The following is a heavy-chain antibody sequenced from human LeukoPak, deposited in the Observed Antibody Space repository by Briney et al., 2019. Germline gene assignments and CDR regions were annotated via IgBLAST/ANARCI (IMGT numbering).Heavy chain of an antibody. CDR1: GGTFSSYA. V-gene: IGHV1-2*02. J-gene: IGHJ4*02. D-gene: IGHD1-7*01. CDR2: INPNSGGT. Sequence: GASVKVSCKASGGTFSSYAVSWVRQAPGQGLEWMGWINPNSGGTNYAQKFQGRVTMTRDTSISTAYMELSRLRSDDTAVYYCATLNWNSPFDYWGQGTLVTVSS. CDR3: ATLNWNSPFDY.